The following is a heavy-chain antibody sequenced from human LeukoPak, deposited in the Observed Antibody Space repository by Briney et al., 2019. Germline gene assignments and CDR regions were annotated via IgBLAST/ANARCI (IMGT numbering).Heavy chain of an antibody. CDR2: IKSKTDGETT. D-gene: IGHD4-17*01. CDR1: GFTFSNAW. J-gene: IGHJ3*02. CDR3: TTEGDYITGEAFDI. V-gene: IGHV3-15*01. Sequence: GGSLRLSCVASGFTFSNAWMSWVRQAPGKGLEWVVCIKSKTDGETTDYAAPVKGRFTISRDDSKNTLYLQMNSLKTEDTAVYYCTTEGDYITGEAFDIWGQGTMVTVSS.